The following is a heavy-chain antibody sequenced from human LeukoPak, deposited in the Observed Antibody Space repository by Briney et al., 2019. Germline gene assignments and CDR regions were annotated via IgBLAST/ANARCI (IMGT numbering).Heavy chain of an antibody. CDR2: IYYSGST. CDR1: GGSISSHY. CDR3: ARGVGRFDY. Sequence: SETLSLTCTVSGGSISSHYWSWIRQPPGKGLEWIGYIYYSGSTNYNPSLKSRVTISVDTSKNQFSLKLSSVTAADTAVYYCARGVGRFDYWGQGTLATVSS. J-gene: IGHJ4*02. V-gene: IGHV4-59*11.